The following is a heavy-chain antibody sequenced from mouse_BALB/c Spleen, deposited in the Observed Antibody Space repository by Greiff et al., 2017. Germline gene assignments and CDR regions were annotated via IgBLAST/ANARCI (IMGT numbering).Heavy chain of an antibody. CDR3: ARFGNYEWFAD. CDR2: IDPFNGGT. V-gene: IGHV1S135*01. CDR1: GYSFTSYY. J-gene: IGHJ3*01. Sequence: VQLQQSGPELMKPGASVKISCKASGYSFTSYYMHWVKQSHGKSLEWIGYIDPFNGGTSYNQKFKGKATLTVGKSSSTAYMHLSSLTSEDSAVYYCARFGNYEWFADWGQGTVVTVSA. D-gene: IGHD2-1*01.